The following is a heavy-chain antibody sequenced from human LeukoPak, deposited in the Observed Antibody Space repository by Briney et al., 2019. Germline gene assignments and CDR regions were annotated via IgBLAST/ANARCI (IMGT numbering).Heavy chain of an antibody. CDR1: GFTFSSYG. V-gene: IGHV3-30*18. CDR2: ISYDGSNK. Sequence: PGGSLRLSCAASGFTFSSYGMHWVRQAPGKGLEWVAVISYDGSNKYYADSVKGRFTISRGNSKNTLYLQMNSLRAEDTAVYYCAKGLEQWLVRQLSVDPWGQGTLVTVSS. D-gene: IGHD6-19*01. CDR3: AKGLEQWLVRQLSVDP. J-gene: IGHJ5*02.